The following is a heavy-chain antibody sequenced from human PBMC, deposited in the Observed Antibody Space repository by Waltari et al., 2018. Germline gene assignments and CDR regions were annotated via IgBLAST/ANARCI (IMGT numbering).Heavy chain of an antibody. J-gene: IGHJ2*01. CDR3: AMQYRAAAGYWYFDL. Sequence: QVQLVQSGAEVKKPGASVKVSCKAGQGLEWKGRINPNSGGTNYAQKYQGRVTMTRDTSIRTAYMELSRLRSDDTAVYYCAMQYRAAAGYWYFDLWARGTLVTVSS. CDR2: INPNSGGT. D-gene: IGHD6-13*01. V-gene: IGHV1-2*06.